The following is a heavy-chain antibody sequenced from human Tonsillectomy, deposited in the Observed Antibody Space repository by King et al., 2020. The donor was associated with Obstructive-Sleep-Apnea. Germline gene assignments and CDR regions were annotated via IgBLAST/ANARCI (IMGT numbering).Heavy chain of an antibody. CDR2: INHSGST. J-gene: IGHJ4*02. CDR1: GGSFSGYY. V-gene: IGHV4-34*01. Sequence: VQLQQWGAGLLKPSETLSLTCAVYGGSFSGYYWSWIRQPPGKGLEWIGEINHSGSTNYNPSLKSRVTISVDTSKNQFYLKLSSVTAADTAVYYCARGEEGYSSGWYEDYWGQGTLVTVSS. CDR3: ARGEEGYSSGWYEDY. D-gene: IGHD6-19*01.